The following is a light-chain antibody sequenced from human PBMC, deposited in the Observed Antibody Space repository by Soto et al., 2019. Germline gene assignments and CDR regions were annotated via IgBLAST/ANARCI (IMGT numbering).Light chain of an antibody. Sequence: QCVLTRPPSVSGSPGQVVTISCTGSSSNIGAGYDVHWYQQLPGTAPKLLIYGNSNRPSGVPDRFSGSKSGTSASLAITGLQAEDEADYYCQSYDSSLSAHYVFGTGTKVTVL. V-gene: IGLV1-40*01. CDR3: QSYDSSLSAHYV. J-gene: IGLJ1*01. CDR1: SSNIGAGYD. CDR2: GNS.